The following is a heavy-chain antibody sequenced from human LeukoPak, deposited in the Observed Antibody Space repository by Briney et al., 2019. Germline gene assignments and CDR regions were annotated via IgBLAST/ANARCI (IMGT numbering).Heavy chain of an antibody. CDR3: ARSGSETHYYYYYMDV. V-gene: IGHV3-21*01. CDR1: GFTFSSYS. J-gene: IGHJ6*03. CDR2: SSSSSSYI. Sequence: PGGSLRLSCAASGFTFSSYSMNWVRQAPGKGLEWVSSSSSSSSYIYYADSVKGRFTISRDNAKNSLYLQMNSLRAEDTAVYYCARSGSETHYYYYYMDVWGKGTTVTVSS. D-gene: IGHD3-10*01.